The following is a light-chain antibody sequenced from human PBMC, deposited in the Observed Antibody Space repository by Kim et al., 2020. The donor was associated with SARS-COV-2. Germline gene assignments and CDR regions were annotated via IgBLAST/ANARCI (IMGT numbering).Light chain of an antibody. J-gene: IGKJ1*01. CDR2: AAS. V-gene: IGKV1-27*01. CDR3: QRYNNAPRT. CDR1: QGIGNY. Sequence: GSIGDRVTITCRASQGIGNYLAWYQQKPGKVPKLLLYAASTLQSGVPSRFSGSGSGTDFTLTISSLQPEDVATYYCQRYNNAPRTFGQGTKVDIK.